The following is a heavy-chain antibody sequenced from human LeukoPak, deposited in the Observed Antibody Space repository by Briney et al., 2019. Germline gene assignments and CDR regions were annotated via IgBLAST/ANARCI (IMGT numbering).Heavy chain of an antibody. J-gene: IGHJ4*02. V-gene: IGHV1-2*02. Sequence: GASVTVSCKASGYTFTVYYMHWVRQAPGQGLEWMGWINPNSGGTNYAQKFQGRVTMTRDTSISTAYMELSRLRSDDTAVYYCARDRRNGYNRLFDYWGQGTLVTVSS. CDR2: INPNSGGT. CDR3: ARDRRNGYNRLFDY. D-gene: IGHD5-24*01. CDR1: GYTFTVYY.